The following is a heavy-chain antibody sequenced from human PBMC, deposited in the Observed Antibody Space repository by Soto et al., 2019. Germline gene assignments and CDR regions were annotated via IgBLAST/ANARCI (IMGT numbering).Heavy chain of an antibody. D-gene: IGHD3-10*01. J-gene: IGHJ4*02. Sequence: EVRLVEAGGGLMQPGGSLRLSCAGSGFTVSRSYMNWVRQAPGKGLEWLSIIYSGGSTKYADSVKDRFTISRDTSKNTVYLHMDRLRAEYTAVYYCARDSPEYGTGSPLESWGQGTLVTVSS. V-gene: IGHV3-53*01. CDR2: IYSGGST. CDR3: ARDSPEYGTGSPLES. CDR1: GFTVSRSY.